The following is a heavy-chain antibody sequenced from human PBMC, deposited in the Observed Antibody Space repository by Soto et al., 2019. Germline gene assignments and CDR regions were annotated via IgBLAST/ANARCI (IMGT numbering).Heavy chain of an antibody. J-gene: IGHJ2*01. V-gene: IGHV4-59*08. CDR3: TRFNWYFDL. Sequence: QVQLQESGPGLVKPSETLSLTCTVSGGAIRSYYWSWIRQPPGKGLEWIGYIYYSGSTNYNPSLKSRFTISVDTSKNQFSLKLSSVTAADTAVYYCTRFNWYFDLWGRGTLVTVSS. CDR2: IYYSGST. CDR1: GGAIRSYY.